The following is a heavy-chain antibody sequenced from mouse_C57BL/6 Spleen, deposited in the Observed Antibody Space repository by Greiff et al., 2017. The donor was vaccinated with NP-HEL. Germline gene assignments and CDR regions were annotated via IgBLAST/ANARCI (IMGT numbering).Heavy chain of an antibody. CDR2: IYPGDGDT. D-gene: IGHD1-1*01. V-gene: IGHV1-82*01. CDR3: ARTSITPVVATGFDY. CDR1: GYAFSSSW. Sequence: VQLQQSGPELVKPGASVKISCKASGYAFSSSWMNWVKQRPGKGLEWIGRIYPGDGDTNYNGKFKGKATLTADKSSSTAYMQLSSLTSEDSAVYFCARTSITPVVATGFDYWGQGTTLTVSS. J-gene: IGHJ2*01.